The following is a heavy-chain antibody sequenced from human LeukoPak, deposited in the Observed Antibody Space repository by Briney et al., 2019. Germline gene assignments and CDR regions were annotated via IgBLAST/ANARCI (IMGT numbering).Heavy chain of an antibody. CDR1: GFTFSNHG. CDR3: ARDRLEAVSDDDYFDY. Sequence: GGSLRLSCSASGFTFSNHGMHWVRQAPGKGPEWVALIWYDGSNKYYGDSVKGRFTISRDNSKNTVYLQMNSLRAEDTGVYYCARDRLEAVSDDDYFDYWGQGTLVTVSS. D-gene: IGHD4-17*01. J-gene: IGHJ4*02. V-gene: IGHV3-33*01. CDR2: IWYDGSNK.